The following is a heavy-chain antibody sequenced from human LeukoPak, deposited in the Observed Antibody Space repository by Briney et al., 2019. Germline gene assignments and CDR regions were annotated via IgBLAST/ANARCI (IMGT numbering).Heavy chain of an antibody. D-gene: IGHD3-10*01. CDR1: GFTFSSYA. J-gene: IGHJ4*02. CDR3: ASSQYYGSGSPFDS. Sequence: PGGSLRLSCAASGFTFSSYAMHWVRQAPGKGLEWVAVISYDGSNKYYADSVKGRFTISRDNSKNTLYMQMNSLRAEDTAVYYCASSQYYGSGSPFDSWGQGTLVTVSS. CDR2: ISYDGSNK. V-gene: IGHV3-30*04.